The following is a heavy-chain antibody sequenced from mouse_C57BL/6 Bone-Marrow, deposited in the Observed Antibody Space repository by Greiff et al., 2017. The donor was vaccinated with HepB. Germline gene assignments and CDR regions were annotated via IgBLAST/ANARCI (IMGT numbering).Heavy chain of an antibody. CDR1: GYTFTSYW. J-gene: IGHJ1*03. D-gene: IGHD1-1*01. V-gene: IGHV1-64*01. CDR2: IHPNSGST. CDR3: ARDETWYGSSACYFDV. Sequence: QVQLQQPGAELVKPGASVKLSCKASGYTFTSYWMHWVKQRPGQGLEWIGMIHPNSGSTNYNEKFKSKATLTVDKSSSTAYMQLSSLTSEDSAVYYCARDETWYGSSACYFDVWGTGTTVTVSS.